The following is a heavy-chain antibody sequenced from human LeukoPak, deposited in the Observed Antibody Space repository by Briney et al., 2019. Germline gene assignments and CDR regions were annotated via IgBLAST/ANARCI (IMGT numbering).Heavy chain of an antibody. J-gene: IGHJ5*02. D-gene: IGHD3-22*01. Sequence: ASVKVSCKASGYTFTSYDINWVRQATGQGLEWIGWMNPNGGNTGYAQKFQGRVTMTRNTSISTAYMELSSLRSEDTAVYYCALLYYYDSSGYYYGGWFDPWGQGTLVTVSS. V-gene: IGHV1-8*01. CDR2: MNPNGGNT. CDR3: ALLYYYDSSGYYYGGWFDP. CDR1: GYTFTSYD.